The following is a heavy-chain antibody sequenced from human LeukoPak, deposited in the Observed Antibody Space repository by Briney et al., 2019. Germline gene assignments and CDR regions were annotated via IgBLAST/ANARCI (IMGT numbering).Heavy chain of an antibody. D-gene: IGHD4-23*01. CDR2: VSGSGSTK. CDR1: GFTFSRFE. CDR3: ARDYGGVMFDS. J-gene: IGHJ4*02. V-gene: IGHV3-48*03. Sequence: PGGSLRLSCAASGFTFSRFEMNWVRQGPGKGLEWVSYVSGSGSTKYYAETAKGRFTISRDNGKNSLYLRMNSLRAEDTAVYYCARDYGGVMFDSWGQGTLVTVSS.